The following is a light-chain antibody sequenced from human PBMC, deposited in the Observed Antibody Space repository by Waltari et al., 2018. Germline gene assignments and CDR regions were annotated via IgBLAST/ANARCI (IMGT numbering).Light chain of an antibody. V-gene: IGKV3-11*01. Sequence: EVVLTQSPATLSLSPGERATLFCRASQSVGSYLAWYQQKPGQAPRLLIYDASNRATGIPARFSGSGSGTDFTLTISSLVPEDIALYYCQHRSNWRVTFGGGTKVEIK. CDR1: QSVGSY. CDR2: DAS. CDR3: QHRSNWRVT. J-gene: IGKJ4*01.